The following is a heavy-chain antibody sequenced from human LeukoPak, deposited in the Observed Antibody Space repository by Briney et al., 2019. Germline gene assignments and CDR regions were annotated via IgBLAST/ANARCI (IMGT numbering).Heavy chain of an antibody. Sequence: GGSLRLTCAASGFTFSSYAMSWVRQAPGKGLEWVSAISGSGGSTYYADSVKGRFTISRDNSKNTLYLQMNSLRAEDTAVYYCAKGTILGRYPGYFDYWGQGTLVTVSS. CDR2: ISGSGGST. CDR1: GFTFSSYA. CDR3: AKGTILGRYPGYFDY. V-gene: IGHV3-23*01. D-gene: IGHD4/OR15-4a*01. J-gene: IGHJ4*02.